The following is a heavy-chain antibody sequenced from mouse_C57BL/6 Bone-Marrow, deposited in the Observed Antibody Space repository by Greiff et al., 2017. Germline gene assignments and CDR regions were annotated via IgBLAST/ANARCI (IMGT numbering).Heavy chain of an antibody. J-gene: IGHJ2*01. V-gene: IGHV1-54*01. Sequence: VQLQQSGAELVRPGTSVKVSCKASGYAFTNYLIEWVKQRPGQGLEWIGMINPGSGGTNYNEKFKGKATLTADKSSSTAYMQLSSLTSEDSAVCLCARYYYGSYFDYWGQGTTLTVSS. D-gene: IGHD1-1*01. CDR2: INPGSGGT. CDR3: ARYYYGSYFDY. CDR1: GYAFTNYL.